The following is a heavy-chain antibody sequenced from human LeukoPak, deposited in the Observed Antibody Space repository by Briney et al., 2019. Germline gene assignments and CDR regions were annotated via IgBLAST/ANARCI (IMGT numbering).Heavy chain of an antibody. CDR2: IYPGDSDT. V-gene: IGHV5-51*01. Sequence: HGASLQICCKGSGYSFTSYWIAWVRQMPGKGLEWMGIIYPGDSDTTYSPSFQGQVTISADKSISTAYLQWSSLKASDTAMYYCARRRSGSYLDYWGQGTLVTVSS. CDR1: GYSFTSYW. CDR3: ARRRSGSYLDY. D-gene: IGHD1-26*01. J-gene: IGHJ4*02.